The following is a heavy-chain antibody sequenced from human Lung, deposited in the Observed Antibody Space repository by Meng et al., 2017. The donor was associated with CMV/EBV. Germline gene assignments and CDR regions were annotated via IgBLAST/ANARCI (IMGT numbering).Heavy chain of an antibody. Sequence: GESXKISCKGSGYMFSVYWIAWVRQMPGKDLEWVGIVYPGDSGTRYSPSLPGQVTISVDKSISTAYLQWSSLRASDTAIYYCARQGHGVPLDFWGQGTLVTVSS. J-gene: IGHJ4*02. V-gene: IGHV5-51*01. CDR3: ARQGHGVPLDF. CDR2: VYPGDSGT. D-gene: IGHD2-8*01. CDR1: GYMFSVYW.